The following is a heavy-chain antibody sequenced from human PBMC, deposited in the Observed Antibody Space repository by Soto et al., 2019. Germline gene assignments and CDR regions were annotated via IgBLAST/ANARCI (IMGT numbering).Heavy chain of an antibody. CDR3: AKARVDYYYYYGMDV. Sequence: GGSLRLSCAASGFTFDDYAMHWVRQAPGKGLEWVSGISWNSGSIGYADSVKGRFTISRDNAKNSLYLQMNSLRAEDTALYYCAKARVDYYYYYGMDVWGQGTTVTVSS. CDR2: ISWNSGSI. CDR1: GFTFDDYA. J-gene: IGHJ6*02. V-gene: IGHV3-9*01. D-gene: IGHD2-15*01.